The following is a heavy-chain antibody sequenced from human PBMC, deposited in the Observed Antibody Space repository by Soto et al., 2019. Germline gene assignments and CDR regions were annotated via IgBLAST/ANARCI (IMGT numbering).Heavy chain of an antibody. CDR1: RATGSSYA. Sequence: SVKIVCKASRATGSSYANNWVRQTPGEGLVWTGGIIPILDTSNYAQMFQFRVTITADKSTTTAYMELSSLRSEDTAVYYCATTSWGGLQLFDYRYFGMDVCHKGTTGTFSS. CDR3: ATTSWGGLQLFDYRYFGMDV. D-gene: IGHD3-16*01. J-gene: IGHJ6*04. CDR2: IIPILDTS. V-gene: IGHV1-69*06.